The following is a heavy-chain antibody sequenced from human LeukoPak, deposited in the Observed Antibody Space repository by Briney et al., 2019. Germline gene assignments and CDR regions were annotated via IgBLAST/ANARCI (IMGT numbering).Heavy chain of an antibody. V-gene: IGHV4-59*01. CDR3: ARARSFWSAYFFDY. J-gene: IGHJ4*02. Sequence: PSVTLSLTCTVSGGSISSYYWSWIPQPPGKGREWIGYIYYSGSTNYNPSLKSRVTISVDTSKNQFSLKLSSVTAADTAVYYCARARSFWSAYFFDYWGQGTLVTVSS. CDR1: GGSISSYY. D-gene: IGHD3-3*01. CDR2: IYYSGST.